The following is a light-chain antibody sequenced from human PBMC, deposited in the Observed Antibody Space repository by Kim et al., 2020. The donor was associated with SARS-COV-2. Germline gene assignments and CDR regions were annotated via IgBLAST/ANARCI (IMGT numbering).Light chain of an antibody. V-gene: IGKV1-5*03. Sequence: ASVGDRVTISGRASQRMSRGVAWYQQKPGKAPKLLIYKTSSLESGVPSRFSGSGAGTEFTLTISGLQPDDFATYHCQQYNIYPWTFGQGTKVDIK. CDR2: KTS. CDR1: QRMSRG. CDR3: QQYNIYPWT. J-gene: IGKJ1*01.